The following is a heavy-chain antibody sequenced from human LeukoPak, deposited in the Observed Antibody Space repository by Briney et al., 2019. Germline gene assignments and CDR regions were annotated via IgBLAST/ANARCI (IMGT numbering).Heavy chain of an antibody. V-gene: IGHV3-30*18. Sequence: PGGSLRLSCAASGFTFSSYGMHWVRQAPGKGLEWVAVISYNGSNKYYADSVKGRFTISRDNSKNTLYLQMNSLRAEDTAVSYCAKARNIVVVPAAIDYWGQGTLVTVSS. CDR2: ISYNGSNK. CDR1: GFTFSSYG. D-gene: IGHD2-2*01. J-gene: IGHJ4*02. CDR3: AKARNIVVVPAAIDY.